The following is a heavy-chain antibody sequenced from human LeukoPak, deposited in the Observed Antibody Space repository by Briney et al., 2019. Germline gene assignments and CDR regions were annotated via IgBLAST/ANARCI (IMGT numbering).Heavy chain of an antibody. D-gene: IGHD3-22*01. V-gene: IGHV3-15*07. CDR2: IRSNSDGGTI. J-gene: IGHJ5*02. CDR1: GFSFYNAW. Sequence: PGGSLRLSWATSGFSFYNAWMNWVRQAPGKGLEWVGRIRSNSDGGTIDYAAPVKGRFTLSRDDSKDTLYLQMNSLQTEDTAVYYCATDFYDSTWGQGTLVTVSS. CDR3: ATDFYDST.